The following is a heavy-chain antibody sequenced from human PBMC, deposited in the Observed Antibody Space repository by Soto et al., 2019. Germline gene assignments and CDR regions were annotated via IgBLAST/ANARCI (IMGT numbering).Heavy chain of an antibody. CDR3: ARDRSRGHPYYYYGMDV. Sequence: QVQLQESGPGLVKPSQTLSLTCTVSGGSISSGGYYWSWIRQHPGKGLEWIGYIFYSGSTFYNPSLKSRVTISVDTSKNQFSLKLSSVTAADTAVYYCARDRSRGHPYYYYGMDVWGQGTTVSVSS. CDR1: GGSISSGGYY. V-gene: IGHV4-31*03. CDR2: IFYSGST. J-gene: IGHJ6*02. D-gene: IGHD3-16*02.